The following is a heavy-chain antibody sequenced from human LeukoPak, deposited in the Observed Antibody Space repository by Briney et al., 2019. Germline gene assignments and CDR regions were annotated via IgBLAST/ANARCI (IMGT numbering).Heavy chain of an antibody. V-gene: IGHV1-69*13. CDR3: ARAIAPSMVATLGY. CDR2: IIPMFGTA. CDR1: GGTFRSYA. D-gene: IGHD5-12*01. Sequence: SVKVSCKASGGTFRSYAINWVRQAPGQGLEWMGGIIPMFGTANHAQKFQGRVTITADESTSTAYMELSSLRSEDTAVYYCARAIAPSMVATLGYWGQGTLVTVSS. J-gene: IGHJ4*02.